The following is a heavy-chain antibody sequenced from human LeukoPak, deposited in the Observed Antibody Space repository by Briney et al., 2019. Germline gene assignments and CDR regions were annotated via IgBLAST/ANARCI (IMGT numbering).Heavy chain of an antibody. D-gene: IGHD6-13*01. V-gene: IGHV4-59*01. Sequence: PSETLSLTCTVSGGSISSYYWSWIRQPPWKGLEWIGYIYYSGSTNYNPSLKSRVTISVDTSKNQFSLKLSSVTAADTAVYYCARSYPGIAAAEGFDFDYWGQGTLVTVSS. J-gene: IGHJ4*02. CDR3: ARSYPGIAAAEGFDFDY. CDR2: IYYSGST. CDR1: GGSISSYY.